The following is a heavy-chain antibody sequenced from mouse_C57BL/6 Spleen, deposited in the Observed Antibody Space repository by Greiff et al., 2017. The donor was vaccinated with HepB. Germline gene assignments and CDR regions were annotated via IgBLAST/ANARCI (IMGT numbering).Heavy chain of an antibody. CDR2: INYDGSST. J-gene: IGHJ1*03. CDR3: ARDRANWEGYFDV. CDR1: GFTFSDYY. Sequence: EVKVVESEGGLVQPGSSMKLSCTASGFTFSDYYMAWVRQVPEKGLEWVANINYDGSSTYYLDSLKSRFIISRDNAKNILYLQMSSLKSEDTATYYCARDRANWEGYFDVWGTGTTVTVSS. V-gene: IGHV5-16*01. D-gene: IGHD4-1*01.